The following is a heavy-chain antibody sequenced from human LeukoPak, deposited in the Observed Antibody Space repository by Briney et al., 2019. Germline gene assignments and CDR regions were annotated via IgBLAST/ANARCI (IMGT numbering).Heavy chain of an antibody. CDR3: AIEVGATGVDY. Sequence: SDTLSLTCTVSGGSISSGGYYWSWIRQHPGKGLEWIGYIYYSGSTYYNPSLKSRVTISVDTSKNQFSLKLSSVTAADTAVYYCAIEVGATGVDYWGQGTLVTVSS. V-gene: IGHV4-31*03. J-gene: IGHJ4*02. D-gene: IGHD1-26*01. CDR2: IYYSGST. CDR1: GGSISSGGYY.